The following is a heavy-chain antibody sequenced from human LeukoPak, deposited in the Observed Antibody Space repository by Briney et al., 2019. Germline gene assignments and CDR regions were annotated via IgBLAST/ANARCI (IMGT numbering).Heavy chain of an antibody. CDR3: ARDSRGRYYGSGSYYNPFDY. CDR1: GYTFTSYY. Sequence: ASVKVSCKASGYTFTSYYMHWVRQAPGQGLEWIGIINPSGGSTSYAQKFQGRVTMTRDTSTSTVYMELSSLRSEDTAVYYCARDSRGRYYGSGSYYNPFDYWGQGTLVTVSS. CDR2: INPSGGST. V-gene: IGHV1-46*01. J-gene: IGHJ4*02. D-gene: IGHD3-10*01.